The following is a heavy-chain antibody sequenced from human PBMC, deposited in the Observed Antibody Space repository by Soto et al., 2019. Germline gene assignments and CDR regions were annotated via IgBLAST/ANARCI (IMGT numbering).Heavy chain of an antibody. V-gene: IGHV4-39*07. J-gene: IGHJ3*02. CDR2: IFHTGST. D-gene: IGHD1-26*01. CDR1: GGSITTNGYY. CDR3: ARNPGLGPTIGPLDI. Sequence: SETLSLTCTVSGGSITTNGYYWGFIRQPPGKGLEWIGSIFHTGSTYYNPSLKSRVTISVDTSKDQFSLNLSSVTAADTAVYYCARNPGLGPTIGPLDIWGQGTMVT.